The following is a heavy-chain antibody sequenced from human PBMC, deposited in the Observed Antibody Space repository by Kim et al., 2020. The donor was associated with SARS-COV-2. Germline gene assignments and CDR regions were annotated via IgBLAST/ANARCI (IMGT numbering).Heavy chain of an antibody. CDR2: IYPGDSDT. J-gene: IGHJ5*02. CDR1: GYSFTSYW. V-gene: IGHV5-51*01. CDR3: ARLSGGSGSSPYNWFDP. Sequence: GESLKISCKGSGYSFTSYWIGWVRQMPGKGLEWMGIIYPGDSDTRYSPSFQGQVTISADKSISTAYLQWSSLKASDTAMYYCARLSGGSGSSPYNWFDPWGQGTLVTVSS. D-gene: IGHD3-10*01.